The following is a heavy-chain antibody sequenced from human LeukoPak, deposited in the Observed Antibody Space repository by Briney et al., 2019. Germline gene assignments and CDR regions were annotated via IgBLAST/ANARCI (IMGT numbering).Heavy chain of an antibody. CDR1: GGSISSYY. CDR3: ARGYGDYVY. CDR2: IYYSGST. J-gene: IGHJ4*02. V-gene: IGHV4-59*01. Sequence: SETLSLTCTDSGGSISSYYWSWIRQPPGKGLEWIGYIYYSGSTNYNPSLKSRVTISVDTSKNQFSLKLSSVTAADTAVYYCARGYGDYVYWGQGTLVTVSS. D-gene: IGHD4-17*01.